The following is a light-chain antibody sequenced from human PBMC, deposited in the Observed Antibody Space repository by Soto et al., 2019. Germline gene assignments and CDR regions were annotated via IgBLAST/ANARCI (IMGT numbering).Light chain of an antibody. V-gene: IGKV3-20*01. CDR1: QSVSSSY. CDR2: DVS. CDR3: QQYGSSPT. Sequence: EIVLTQSPGTLSLSPGERATLSCRSSQSVSSSYLAWYQHKPGQAPRLLIYDVSSRATGIPDRFSRSGSGTDFTLTISRLEPEDFAVYYWQQYGSSPTFGQGTKVEIK. J-gene: IGKJ1*01.